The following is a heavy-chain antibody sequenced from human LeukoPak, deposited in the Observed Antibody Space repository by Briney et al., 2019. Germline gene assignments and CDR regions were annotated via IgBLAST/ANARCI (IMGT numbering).Heavy chain of an antibody. CDR2: MNPNSCNT. Sequence: GASVKVSCKASGYTFTNYDINWVRQATGQGFEWMGWMNPNSCNTGYAQKFQGRVTITRNTSISTAYMELSSLRSEDTAVYYCARALNGITGPTHYFDYWGQGTLVTVSS. J-gene: IGHJ4*02. CDR3: ARALNGITGPTHYFDY. D-gene: IGHD1-7*01. V-gene: IGHV1-8*01. CDR1: GYTFTNYD.